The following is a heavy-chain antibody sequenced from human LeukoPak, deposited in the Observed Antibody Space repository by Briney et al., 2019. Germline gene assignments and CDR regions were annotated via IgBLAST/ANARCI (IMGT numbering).Heavy chain of an antibody. D-gene: IGHD3-22*01. Sequence: SVKVSCKASGGTFISYAISWARQAPGQGLEWMGRIIPIFGTANYAQKFQGRVTITTDESTSTAYMELSSLRSEDTAVYYCARDYYDSSGYPPPNWFDPWGQGTLVTVSS. CDR1: GGTFISYA. CDR2: IIPIFGTA. V-gene: IGHV1-69*05. CDR3: ARDYYDSSGYPPPNWFDP. J-gene: IGHJ5*02.